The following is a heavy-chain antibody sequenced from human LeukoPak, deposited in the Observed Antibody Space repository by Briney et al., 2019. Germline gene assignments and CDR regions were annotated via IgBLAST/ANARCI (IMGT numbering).Heavy chain of an antibody. V-gene: IGHV4-39*07. CDR3: ARGGRIDY. Sequence: SETLSLTCTVSGGSISSSSYYWGWIRQPPGKGLEWIGSIYYSGSTYYNPSLKSRVTISVDTSKNQFSLKLSSVTAADTAVYYCARGGRIDYWGQGTLATVSS. CDR2: IYYSGST. CDR1: GGSISSSSYY. D-gene: IGHD2-15*01. J-gene: IGHJ4*02.